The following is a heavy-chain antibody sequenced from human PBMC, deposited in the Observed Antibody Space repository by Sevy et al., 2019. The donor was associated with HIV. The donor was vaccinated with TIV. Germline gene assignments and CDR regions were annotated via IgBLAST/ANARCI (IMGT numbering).Heavy chain of an antibody. J-gene: IGHJ6*03. Sequence: GGSLRLSCAASGFTLSSYAMSWVRQAPGKGLEWVSAISGRCGSTYYADSVKGRFTISRDNSKNTLYLQMNSLRAEDTAVYYCAKLEYSSELSYYYYVDVWGKWTTVTASS. D-gene: IGHD3-22*01. CDR1: GFTLSSYA. V-gene: IGHV3-23*01. CDR2: ISGRCGST. CDR3: AKLEYSSELSYYYYVDV.